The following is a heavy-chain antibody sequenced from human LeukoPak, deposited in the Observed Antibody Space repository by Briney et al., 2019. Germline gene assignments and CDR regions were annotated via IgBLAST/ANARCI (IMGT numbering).Heavy chain of an antibody. CDR2: ISDIGSI. V-gene: IGHV4-59*08. CDR3: AGHHPRNTVDF. D-gene: IGHD2/OR15-2a*01. J-gene: IGHJ4*02. Sequence: SETLSLTCTVSGGSISSYYWSWIRQPPGKGLEWIAYISDIGSINYNPSLKSRVTISLDTSKNQFSLKLSSVTAADTAVYYCAGHHPRNTVDFWGLGTLVTVST. CDR1: GGSISSYY.